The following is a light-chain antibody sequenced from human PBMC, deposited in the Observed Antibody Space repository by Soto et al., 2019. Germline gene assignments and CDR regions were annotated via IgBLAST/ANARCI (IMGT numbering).Light chain of an antibody. V-gene: IGLV1-44*01. Sequence: QSVLTQPPSASGTPGPRVTISCSGSSSNIGSNTVNWYQQLPGTAPKVPSYSNNQRPSGVPDRFSGSKSGNSASLAISGLQSEDEAEYFCAAWDDRLNGWVFGGGTKLTVL. CDR3: AAWDDRLNGWV. CDR2: SNN. J-gene: IGLJ3*02. CDR1: SSNIGSNT.